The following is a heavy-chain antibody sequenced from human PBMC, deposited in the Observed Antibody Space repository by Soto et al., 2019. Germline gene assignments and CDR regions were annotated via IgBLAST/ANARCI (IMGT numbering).Heavy chain of an antibody. CDR2: IRETGNT. Sequence: GGSLRLSCAASGFTFSNYAMSWIRQAPGKGLEWVSTIRETGNTYYADSVRGRFATSRDNSENTLHLQMSSLRAEDTAVYYCAKQQMGVIRALDYWGQGTLVTVSS. CDR3: AKQQMGVIRALDY. D-gene: IGHD1-26*01. V-gene: IGHV3-23*01. CDR1: GFTFSNYA. J-gene: IGHJ4*02.